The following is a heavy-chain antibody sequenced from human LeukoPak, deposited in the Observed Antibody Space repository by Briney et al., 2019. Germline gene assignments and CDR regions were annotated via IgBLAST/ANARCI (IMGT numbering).Heavy chain of an antibody. CDR3: ARDRAAYYFDS. D-gene: IGHD6-13*01. J-gene: IGHJ4*02. CDR1: GFTVSSNY. V-gene: IGHV3-66*01. CDR2: IYTAGST. Sequence: GGPLRLSCVVSGFTVSSNYMSWVRQAPGKGLEWVSVIYTAGSTYYADSVKGRFIISRDNSKNTLYLQMNSLRAEDTAVYYCARDRAAYYFDSWGQGTLVTVSS.